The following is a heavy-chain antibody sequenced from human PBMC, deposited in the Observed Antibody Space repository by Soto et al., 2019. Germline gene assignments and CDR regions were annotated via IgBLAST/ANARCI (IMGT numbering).Heavy chain of an antibody. CDR2: ISAGGGST. CDR3: AYQTGFDF. CDR1: GFIFSTYA. Sequence: EVQLLESGGGLVQPGGSLRLSCAASGFIFSTYAMSWVRRAPRKGLEWVSTISAGGGSTYYADSVKGRFTISRDNSKNTLYLQMNSLRAEDTAVYDCAYQTGFDFWGQGTLVTVSS. J-gene: IGHJ4*02. D-gene: IGHD2-2*01. V-gene: IGHV3-23*01.